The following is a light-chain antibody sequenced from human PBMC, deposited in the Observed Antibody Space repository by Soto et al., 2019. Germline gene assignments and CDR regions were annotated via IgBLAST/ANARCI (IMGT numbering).Light chain of an antibody. CDR3: QQYNNWSLT. CDR1: QSVSSY. J-gene: IGKJ4*01. Sequence: EIVLTQSPATLSLSPGERATLSCRASQSVSSYLAWYQQKPGQAPRLLIYHASARATGIPARFSGSGSGTEFTLTISGLQSEDFAVYYCQQYNNWSLTFGGGTKVDI. CDR2: HAS. V-gene: IGKV3-15*01.